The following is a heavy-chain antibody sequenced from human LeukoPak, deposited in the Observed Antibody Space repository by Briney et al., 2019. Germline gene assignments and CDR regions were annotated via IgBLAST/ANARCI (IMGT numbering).Heavy chain of an antibody. J-gene: IGHJ4*02. CDR2: INHSGST. CDR1: GGSFSGYY. V-gene: IGHV4-34*01. Sequence: SETLSLTCAIYGGSFSGYYWSWIRQPPGKGLEWIGEINHSGSTNYNPSLKSRVTISVDTSKNQFSLKLSSVTAADTAVYYCARGRPGDCVWGSYRSYFDYWGQGTLVTVSS. D-gene: IGHD3-16*02. CDR3: ARGRPGDCVWGSYRSYFDY.